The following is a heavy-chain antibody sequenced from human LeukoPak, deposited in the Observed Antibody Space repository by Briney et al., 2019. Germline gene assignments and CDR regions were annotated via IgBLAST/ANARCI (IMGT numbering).Heavy chain of an antibody. Sequence: ASVKVSCKASGYTFTGYYMRWVRQAPGQGLEWMGWISPYHGNTKYAYGLQDRVTLTTDASTTTAYMELSGLRPDDTAVYYCTRDYGDYGDDVFDVWGQGTMVIVSS. J-gene: IGHJ3*01. CDR2: ISPYHGNT. CDR3: TRDYGDYGDDVFDV. D-gene: IGHD4-17*01. CDR1: GYTFTGYY. V-gene: IGHV1-18*04.